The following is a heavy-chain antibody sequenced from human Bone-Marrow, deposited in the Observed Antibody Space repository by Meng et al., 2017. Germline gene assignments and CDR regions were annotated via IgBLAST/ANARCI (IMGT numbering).Heavy chain of an antibody. CDR1: GYTLTELS. D-gene: IGHD2-21*01. CDR2: FDPEDGET. Sequence: ASVKVSCKVSGYTLTELSMLWVRQAPGKGLEWMGGFDPEDGETIYAQKFQGRVTMTENTSTDTAYMELSSLRSEDMAVYYCATVRLAYCGGECYSRFDYWGQGTLVTVSS. J-gene: IGHJ4*02. CDR3: ATVRLAYCGGECYSRFDY. V-gene: IGHV1-24*01.